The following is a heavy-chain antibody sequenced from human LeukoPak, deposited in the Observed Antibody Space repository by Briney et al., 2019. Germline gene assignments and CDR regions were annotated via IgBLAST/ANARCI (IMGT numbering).Heavy chain of an antibody. J-gene: IGHJ4*02. CDR3: AHSRSYYDYVWGSYRYFDY. Sequence: SGPTLVKPTQTLTLTCTFSGFSLSTSGVGVGWIRQPPGKALEWLALIYWDDDKRYSPSLKSRLTITKDTSKNQVVLTMTNMDPVDTATYYCAHSRSYYDYVWGSYRYFDYWGQGTLVTVSS. D-gene: IGHD3-16*02. CDR2: IYWDDDK. V-gene: IGHV2-5*02. CDR1: GFSLSTSGVG.